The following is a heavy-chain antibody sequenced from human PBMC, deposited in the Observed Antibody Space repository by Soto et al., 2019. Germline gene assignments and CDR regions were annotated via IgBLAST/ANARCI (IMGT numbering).Heavy chain of an antibody. J-gene: IGHJ6*03. D-gene: IGHD1-1*01. CDR2: TYYRSKWYI. V-gene: IGHV6-1*01. CDR1: GDSVSSNSAA. CDR3: ARGSWDDVTGHYYMDV. Sequence: PSQTLSLTCDISGDSVSSNSAAWNCIRQTPSRGLEWLGRTYYRSKWYINYAVSVKSRITVNPDTSKNQFSLQLNSVTPEDTAVYYCARGSWDDVTGHYYMDVWGNGTTVTGSS.